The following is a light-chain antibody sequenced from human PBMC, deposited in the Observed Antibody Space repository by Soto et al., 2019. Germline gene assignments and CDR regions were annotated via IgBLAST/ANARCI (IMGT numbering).Light chain of an antibody. V-gene: IGKV3-11*01. CDR3: QQYNNWPPLT. CDR2: DAS. J-gene: IGKJ4*01. Sequence: EIVLTQSPATLSLSPGERATLSCRASQSVSNYLAWYQLKSGQAPRLLIYDASNRATGIPARFSGTGSGTDFTLTISSLEAEDFAVYYCQQYNNWPPLTFGGGTKVEIK. CDR1: QSVSNY.